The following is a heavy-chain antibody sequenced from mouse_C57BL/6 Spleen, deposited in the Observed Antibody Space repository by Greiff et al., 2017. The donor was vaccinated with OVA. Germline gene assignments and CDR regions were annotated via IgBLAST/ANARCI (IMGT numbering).Heavy chain of an antibody. CDR1: GYTFTDYY. D-gene: IGHD2-4*01. CDR3: ARGYYDYEAYAMDY. V-gene: IGHV1-76*01. J-gene: IGHJ4*01. CDR2: IYPGSGNT. Sequence: QVKLQQSGAELVRPGASVKLSCKASGYTFTDYYINWVKQRPGQGLEWIARIYPGSGNTYYNEKFKGKATLTAEKSSSTAYMQLSSLTSEDSAVYFCARGYYDYEAYAMDYWGQGTSVTVSS.